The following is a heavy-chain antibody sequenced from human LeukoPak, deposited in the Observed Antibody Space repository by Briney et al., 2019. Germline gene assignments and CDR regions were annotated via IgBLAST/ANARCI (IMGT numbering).Heavy chain of an antibody. CDR1: GYTFTSYG. V-gene: IGHV1-18*01. J-gene: IGHJ6*03. CDR3: ARDGFEYSGSSYYSYYLDV. CDR2: ISAYNGNT. Sequence: ASVKVSCKASGYTFTSYGISWVRQAPGQGLEWMGWISAYNGNTNYAQKLQGRVTMTTDTSTSTAYMGLRSLRSDDTAVYYCARDGFEYSGSSYYSYYLDVWGKGTTVTVSS. D-gene: IGHD6-6*01.